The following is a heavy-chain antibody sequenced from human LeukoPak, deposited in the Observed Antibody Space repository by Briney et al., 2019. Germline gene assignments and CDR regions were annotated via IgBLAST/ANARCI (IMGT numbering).Heavy chain of an antibody. CDR2: IYDSGST. D-gene: IGHD5-12*01. V-gene: IGHV4-39*01. CDR3: VRHDGRGGATMGSLDS. CDR1: GGSIRSSYYY. Sequence: SETLSLTCTVSGGSIRSSYYYWGWIRQPPGKGLEWIGSIYDSGSTYYNPSLNSRVTISVDTSKNQFSLQLNSVTAADTAVYYCVRHDGRGGATMGSLDSWGQGSLVTVSS. J-gene: IGHJ4*02.